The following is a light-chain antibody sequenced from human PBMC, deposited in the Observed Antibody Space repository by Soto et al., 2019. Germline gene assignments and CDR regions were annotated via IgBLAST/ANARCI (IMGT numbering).Light chain of an antibody. V-gene: IGLV2-18*01. J-gene: IGLJ1*01. CDR1: IDDVTAYYR. CDR3: SVYTRTSTYV. CDR2: DVS. Sequence: QSALTQTPSVSGSPGQSVTISCSGTIDDVTAYYRVSWYQQTPGTAPKLMIYDVSNRPSGVPDRFSGSRSGNTASLTISGLQAEDEGDYYYSVYTRTSTYVFGTGTKLTVL.